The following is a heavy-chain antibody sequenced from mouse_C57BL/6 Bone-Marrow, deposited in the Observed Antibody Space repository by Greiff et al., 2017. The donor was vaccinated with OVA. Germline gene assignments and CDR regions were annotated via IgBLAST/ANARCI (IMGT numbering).Heavy chain of an antibody. CDR1: GYTFTDYY. J-gene: IGHJ1*03. V-gene: IGHV1-26*01. CDR3: ARSRYFDV. CDR2: INPNNGGT. Sequence: VQLQQPGPELVKPGASVKISCKASGYTFTDYYMHWVKQSHGRSLEWIGGINPNNGGTRYNQKFKGKATLTVDKSSSTAYMELRRLTSEDSAGYYFARSRYFDVWGTGTTVTVSS.